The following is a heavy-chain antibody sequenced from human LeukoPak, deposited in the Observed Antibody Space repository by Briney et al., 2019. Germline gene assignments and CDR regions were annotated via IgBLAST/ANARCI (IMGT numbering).Heavy chain of an antibody. D-gene: IGHD3-22*01. Sequence: GGSLRLSCAASGFTFSSYWMSWVRQAPGKGLEWVANIKQDGSEKYYVDSVKGRFTISRDNAKNSPYLQMNSLRAEDTAVYYCAKAHAGWLLEVWGQGTLVTVSS. CDR2: IKQDGSEK. CDR1: GFTFSSYW. CDR3: AKAHAGWLLEV. V-gene: IGHV3-7*03. J-gene: IGHJ4*02.